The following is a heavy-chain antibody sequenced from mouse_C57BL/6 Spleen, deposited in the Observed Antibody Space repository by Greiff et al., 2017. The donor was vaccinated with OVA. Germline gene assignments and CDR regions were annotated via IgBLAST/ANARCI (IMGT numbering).Heavy chain of an antibody. D-gene: IGHD2-5*01. CDR3: ASLGKNSNYGWFAY. CDR1: GFSLTSYG. J-gene: IGHJ3*01. Sequence: VKLQESGPGLVAPSQSLSITCTVSGFSLTSYGVDWVRQSPGKGLEWLGVIWGVGSTNYNSALKSRLSISKDNSKSQVFLKMNSLQTDDTAMYYCASLGKNSNYGWFAYWGQGTLVTVSA. V-gene: IGHV2-6*01. CDR2: IWGVGST.